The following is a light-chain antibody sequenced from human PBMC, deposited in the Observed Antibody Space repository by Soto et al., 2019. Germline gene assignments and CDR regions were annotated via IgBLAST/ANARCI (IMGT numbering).Light chain of an antibody. CDR2: GAS. CDR1: QSINNGF. V-gene: IGKV3-20*01. Sequence: SWLPVDRATLSCMASQSINNGFLAWYQQKPGRAPRLLIYGASSRATGIPDRFSGSGSGTDFTLTISSLEPEDFAVYYCQQYVSSPRTFGQGTKVDIK. J-gene: IGKJ1*01. CDR3: QQYVSSPRT.